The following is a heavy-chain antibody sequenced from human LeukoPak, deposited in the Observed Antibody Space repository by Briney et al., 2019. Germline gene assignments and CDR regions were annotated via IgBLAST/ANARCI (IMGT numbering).Heavy chain of an antibody. V-gene: IGHV4-38-2*02. CDR2: IYHSGST. CDR1: GYSISSGYY. D-gene: IGHD3-22*01. CDR3: ARAGVGDSSGYYSYYFDY. Sequence: KPSETLSLTCTVSGYSISSGYYWGWIRQPPGKGLEWIGSIYHSGSTYYNPSLKSRVTISVDTSKNQFSLKLSSVTAADTAVYYCARAGVGDSSGYYSYYFDYWGQGTLVTVSS. J-gene: IGHJ4*02.